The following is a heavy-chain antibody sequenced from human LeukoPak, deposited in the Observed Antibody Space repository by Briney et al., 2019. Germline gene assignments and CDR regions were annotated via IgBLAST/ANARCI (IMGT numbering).Heavy chain of an antibody. CDR1: GYTVTSYG. CDR3: AREYYVSSGYGFANDY. CDR2: ILLVLGIA. D-gene: IGHD3-22*01. J-gene: IGHJ4*02. Sequence: SVKLSCKASGYTVTSYGISWGRQAPGHGLGWMGRILLVLGIANYAQKFQGRVTITADKSTSTDYMEMSSLRSENTAVYYCAREYYVSSGYGFANDYWGQGNLVTVSS. V-gene: IGHV1-69*04.